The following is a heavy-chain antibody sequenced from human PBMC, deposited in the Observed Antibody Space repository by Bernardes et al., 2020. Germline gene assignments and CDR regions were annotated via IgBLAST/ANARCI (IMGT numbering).Heavy chain of an antibody. CDR3: ARSPFGLLRFLEWLPPYFDY. J-gene: IGHJ4*02. CDR2: RRGSN. Sequence: RRGSNKKKQSLKSRVTISVDTSKNQFSLKLSSVTAADTAVYYCARSPFGLLRFLEWLPPYFDYWGQGTLVTVS. V-gene: IGHV4-34*01. D-gene: IGHD3-3*01.